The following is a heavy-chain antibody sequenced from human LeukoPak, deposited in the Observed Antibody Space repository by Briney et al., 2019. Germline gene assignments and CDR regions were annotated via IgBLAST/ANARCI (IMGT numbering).Heavy chain of an antibody. CDR2: ISGSGDNT. CDR1: GFSFSSYA. CDR3: AKRSGYTTGWFFDF. Sequence: GGSLRVSCAASGFSFSSYAMSWVRQAPGKRLEWVSSISGSGDNTYYAESVKGRFTISRDNSKNTLFLQMNSLRAEDTAVFYCAKRSGYTTGWFFDFWGQGTLVTVSS. V-gene: IGHV3-23*01. D-gene: IGHD6-19*01. J-gene: IGHJ4*02.